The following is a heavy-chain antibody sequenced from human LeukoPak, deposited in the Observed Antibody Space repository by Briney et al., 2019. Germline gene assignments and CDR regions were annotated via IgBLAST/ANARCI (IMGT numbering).Heavy chain of an antibody. CDR1: GFTFSYYT. CDR3: AKKTSYCGGDCYPYYFDH. D-gene: IGHD2-21*02. V-gene: IGHV3-21*04. J-gene: IGHJ4*02. CDR2: ISSRSDYI. Sequence: GGSLRLSCAASGFTFSYYTMSWARQAPGKGLEWVSSISSRSDYIYYGDSLKGRFTISRDNAKKSVDLQINSLRAEDTAVYYCAKKTSYCGGDCYPYYFDHWGQGTLVTVSS.